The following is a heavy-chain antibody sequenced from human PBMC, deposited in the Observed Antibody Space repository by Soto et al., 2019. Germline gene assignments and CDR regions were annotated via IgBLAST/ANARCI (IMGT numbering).Heavy chain of an antibody. CDR2: VYYSGST. D-gene: IGHD1-26*01. CDR1: GDSVSSGAYY. CDR3: ARVKRSTSRLDP. Sequence: SETLSLTCSISGDSVSSGAYYWSWIRQPPGKGPEWIGYVYYSGSTSYNPSLETGVTMSVDTSKNQFSLKLTSVTPADTAIYYCARVKRSTSRLDPWGQGTLVTVSS. V-gene: IGHV4-61*08. J-gene: IGHJ5*02.